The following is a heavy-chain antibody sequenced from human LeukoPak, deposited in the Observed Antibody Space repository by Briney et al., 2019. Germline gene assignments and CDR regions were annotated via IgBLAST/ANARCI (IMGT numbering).Heavy chain of an antibody. V-gene: IGHV4-34*01. CDR3: ARGPYYDFWSGYYGGEYYFDY. Sequence: SETLSLTCAVYGGSFSGYYWSWIRQPPGKGLEWIGEINHSGSTNYNPSLKSRVTISVDTSKNQFSLKLSSVTAADTAVYYCARGPYYDFWSGYYGGEYYFDYWGQGTLVTVSS. D-gene: IGHD3-3*01. J-gene: IGHJ4*02. CDR1: GGSFSGYY. CDR2: INHSGST.